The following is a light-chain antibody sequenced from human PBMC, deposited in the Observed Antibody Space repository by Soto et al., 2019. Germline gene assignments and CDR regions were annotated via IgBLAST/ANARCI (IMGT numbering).Light chain of an antibody. J-gene: IGKJ5*01. CDR3: QQYNTWSLIT. V-gene: IGKV3-15*01. CDR2: GAS. CDR1: QSIGSN. Sequence: EIVMTQSPATLSVSPGDTATLSCRASQSIGSNVGWYQQKPGQAPRLLIYGASTRATGISASFSGSGSWTEFSLTISSLQSEALAVYYCQQYNTWSLITFGQGTRLEIK.